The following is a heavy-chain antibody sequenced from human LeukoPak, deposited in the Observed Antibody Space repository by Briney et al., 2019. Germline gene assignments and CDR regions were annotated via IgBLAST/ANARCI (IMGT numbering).Heavy chain of an antibody. Sequence: GESLKISGRGSGYTLTTHWSGWVRQMPGKGLEWMGLIYPGDSDTRYSPSFQGQFTLSPDKYISTASPVCRSPKASNAAMLSCAASGHPWTQWGQGTLVTVSS. CDR2: IYPGDSDT. J-gene: IGHJ4*02. CDR1: GYTLTTHW. CDR3: AASGHPWTQ. D-gene: IGHD3/OR15-3a*01. V-gene: IGHV5-51*01.